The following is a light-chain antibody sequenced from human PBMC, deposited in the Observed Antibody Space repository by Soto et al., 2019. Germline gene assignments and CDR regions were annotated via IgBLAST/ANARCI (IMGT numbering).Light chain of an antibody. CDR2: WAS. J-gene: IGKJ2*01. Sequence: DIVMTQFPDSLTVPLGERATINCKSSQSVLYSSNNKSYLAWYQHKPGQPPKVLIYWASTRESGVPDRFSGSGSGTDFTLTISSLQADDVAVYYCQQYYTTPYTFGHGTKLEIK. V-gene: IGKV4-1*01. CDR3: QQYYTTPYT. CDR1: QSVLYSSNNKSY.